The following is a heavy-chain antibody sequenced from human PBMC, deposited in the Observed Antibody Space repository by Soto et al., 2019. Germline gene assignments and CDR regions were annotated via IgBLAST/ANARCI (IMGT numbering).Heavy chain of an antibody. CDR2: IIPILGIA. J-gene: IGHJ4*02. Sequence: QVQLVQSGAAVKKPGSSVKVSCKASGGTFSSYTISWVRQAPGQGLEWMGRIIPILGIANYAQQFQCRVTITADKSTRTAYRELSSLRSADTAVYYRARDMGKGRGGFDYWGQGTLVTVSS. V-gene: IGHV1-69*08. CDR1: GGTFSSYT. CDR3: ARDMGKGRGGFDY. D-gene: IGHD3-10*01.